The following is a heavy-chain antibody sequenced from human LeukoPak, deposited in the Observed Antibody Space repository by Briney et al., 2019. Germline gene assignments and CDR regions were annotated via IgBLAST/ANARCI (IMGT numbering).Heavy chain of an antibody. CDR2: IYPGDSDI. CDR3: ARQEYCSGGSCYTWFDP. CDR1: GYRFSNYW. V-gene: IGHV5-51*01. J-gene: IGHJ5*02. D-gene: IGHD2-15*01. Sequence: GESLKISCKGSGYRFSNYWIGWVRHMPGKGLEWMGMIYPGDSDIRYSPSFQGQVTISADKSISTAYLQWSSLKASDTAMYYCARQEYCSGGSCYTWFDPWGQGTLVTVSS.